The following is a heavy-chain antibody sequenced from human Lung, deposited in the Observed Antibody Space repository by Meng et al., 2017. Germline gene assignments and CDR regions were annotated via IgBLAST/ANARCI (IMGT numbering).Heavy chain of an antibody. J-gene: IGHJ4*02. Sequence: VELGASGGVLVQPGGSLRLSCGASGFNFGDYIMHWVRQSPGKGLEWISRIVSDGGITTYADSVKGRFTVSRDNAKNTLYLQMNSLGADDTAVYYCARDLAWVLFDYWGQGALVTVSS. CDR3: ARDLAWVLFDY. CDR1: GFNFGDYI. D-gene: IGHD3-3*01. V-gene: IGHV3-74*01. CDR2: IVSDGGIT.